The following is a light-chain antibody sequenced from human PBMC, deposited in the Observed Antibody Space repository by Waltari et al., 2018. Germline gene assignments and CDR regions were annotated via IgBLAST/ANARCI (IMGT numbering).Light chain of an antibody. Sequence: RVTITCRASQSISSWLAWHQQKPGKAPRLLIYKASNLETGIPSRFSGSGSGTEFTLTINSLQADDFATYYCQHYSGYPLTFGGGTKVEIK. CDR3: QHYSGYPLT. J-gene: IGKJ4*01. CDR2: KAS. CDR1: QSISSW. V-gene: IGKV1-5*03.